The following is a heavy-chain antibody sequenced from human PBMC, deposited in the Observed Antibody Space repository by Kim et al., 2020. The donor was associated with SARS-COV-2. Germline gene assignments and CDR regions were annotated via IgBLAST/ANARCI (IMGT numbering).Heavy chain of an antibody. CDR3: ARDGQHFDY. J-gene: IGHJ4*02. Sequence: SNKYYADSVKGRFTISRDNSKNTLYLQMNSLRAEDTAVYYCARDGQHFDYWGQGTLVTVSS. CDR2: SNK. D-gene: IGHD6-13*01. V-gene: IGHV3-33*01.